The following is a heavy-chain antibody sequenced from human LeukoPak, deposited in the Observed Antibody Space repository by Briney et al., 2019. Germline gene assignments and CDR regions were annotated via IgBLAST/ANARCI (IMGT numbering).Heavy chain of an antibody. CDR3: AKDATASPYFHWFDN. CDR2: ISSGDRT. J-gene: IGHJ4*02. V-gene: IGHV3-23*01. CDR1: GFTFSSYA. D-gene: IGHD3-9*01. Sequence: GGTLRLSCAASGFTFSSYAMNWVRQAPGKGLEWVAGISSGDRTFHAESVKGRFTISRDKSKDTLYLQMNSLRAEDTAVYYCAKDATASPYFHWFDNWGQGTQVIVSS.